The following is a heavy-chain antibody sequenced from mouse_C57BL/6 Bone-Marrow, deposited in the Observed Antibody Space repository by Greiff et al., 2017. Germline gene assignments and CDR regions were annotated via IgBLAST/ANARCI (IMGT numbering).Heavy chain of an antibody. CDR2: IDPSDSYT. V-gene: IGHV1-69*01. J-gene: IGHJ4*01. CDR1: GYTFTSSW. Sequence: QVQLQQPGAELVMPGASVKLSCKASGYTFTSSWLHWVKQRPGQGLEWIGEIDPSDSYTNYNQKFKGKSTLTVDKASSTAYMQLSSLTSEDSAVYYCARFGYYVGYYAMDYWGQGTSVTVSS. D-gene: IGHD2-3*01. CDR3: ARFGYYVGYYAMDY.